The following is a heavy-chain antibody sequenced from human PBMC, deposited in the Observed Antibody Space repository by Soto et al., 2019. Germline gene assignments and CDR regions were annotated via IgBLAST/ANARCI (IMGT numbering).Heavy chain of an antibody. CDR2: ISSGSGSI. Sequence: EVQLVESGGGLVQPGGSLRLSCAASGFSFDSFSMDWVRQAPGKGLEWVSYISSGSGSIYYADSVKGGFTISRDNAKNSLSLQMNSLRAEDTAVYYCAKLTGGSSWHPLDSWGQGTLVTVSS. J-gene: IGHJ4*02. V-gene: IGHV3-48*04. CDR1: GFSFDSFS. CDR3: AKLTGGSSWHPLDS. D-gene: IGHD6-13*01.